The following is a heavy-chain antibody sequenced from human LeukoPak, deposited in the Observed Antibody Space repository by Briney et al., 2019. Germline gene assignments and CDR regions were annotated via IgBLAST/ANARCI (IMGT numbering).Heavy chain of an antibody. J-gene: IGHJ4*02. CDR1: GFTFSSYS. CDR3: ARDLKE. V-gene: IGHV3-48*04. Sequence: PGRSLRLSCAASGFTFSSYSMNWVRQAPGRGLEWVSHISRSSSVIYYADSVKGRFTISRDNAKNSLYLQMNSLRAEDTAVYFCARDLKEWGQGILVTVSS. CDR2: ISRSSSVI.